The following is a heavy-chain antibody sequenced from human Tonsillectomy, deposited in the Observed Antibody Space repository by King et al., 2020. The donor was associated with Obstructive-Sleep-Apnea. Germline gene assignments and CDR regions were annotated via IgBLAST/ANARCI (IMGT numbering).Heavy chain of an antibody. V-gene: IGHV3-23*04. J-gene: IGHJ4*02. CDR3: AKCIDSWSGLGTDY. D-gene: IGHD3-3*01. CDR2: LSGSGGTT. CDR1: GFTFSSYA. Sequence: VQLVESGGGLVQPGGSLRLSFAASGFTFSSYAMAWVRQAPGKGLEWVSALSGSGGTTFYADSVKGHFTISRDNSQNTLYLQMNSLSAEDTAVYYCAKCIDSWSGLGTDYWGQGALVTVSS.